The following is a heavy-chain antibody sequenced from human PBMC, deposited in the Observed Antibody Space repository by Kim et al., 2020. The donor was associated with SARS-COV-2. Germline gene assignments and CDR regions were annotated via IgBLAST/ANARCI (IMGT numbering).Heavy chain of an antibody. Sequence: SKTLSLNCAISGDSVSSNSATWNWIRQSPSRGLEWLGRTYYRSKWYNDYALSVKSRITINPDTSKNQFSLQLNSVTPEDTAVYFCARRSISADGIFDYWGQGSLVTVSS. V-gene: IGHV6-1*01. CDR3: ARRSISADGIFDY. CDR1: GDSVSSNSAT. J-gene: IGHJ4*02. CDR2: TYYRSKWYN. D-gene: IGHD6-13*01.